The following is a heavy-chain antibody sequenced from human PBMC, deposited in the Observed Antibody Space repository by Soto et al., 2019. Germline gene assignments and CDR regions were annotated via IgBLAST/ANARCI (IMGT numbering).Heavy chain of an antibody. CDR3: ASSIAAAGTRAFDI. J-gene: IGHJ3*02. V-gene: IGHV1-69*06. D-gene: IGHD6-13*01. CDR1: GGTFSSYA. Sequence: ASVKVSCKASGGTFSSYAISWVRQAPGQGLEWMGGIIPIFGTANYAQKFQGRVTITADKSTSTAYMEMSSLRSEEKAVYYCASSIAAAGTRAFDIWGQGTKATVSS. CDR2: IIPIFGTA.